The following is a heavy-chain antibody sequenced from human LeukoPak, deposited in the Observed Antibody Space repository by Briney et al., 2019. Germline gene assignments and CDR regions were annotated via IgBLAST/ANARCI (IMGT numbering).Heavy chain of an antibody. CDR3: AKTRGHSYGRPIDP. D-gene: IGHD5-18*01. CDR2: IRARADST. Sequence: GGSLRLSCAASGFTFSSYAMTWVRQAPRKGLEWVSTIRARADSTYYADSVRGRFTVSRDNSKNTVDLEMKSLRAEDTAVYYCAKTRGHSYGRPIDPWGQGTLVTVSS. V-gene: IGHV3-23*01. CDR1: GFTFSSYA. J-gene: IGHJ5*02.